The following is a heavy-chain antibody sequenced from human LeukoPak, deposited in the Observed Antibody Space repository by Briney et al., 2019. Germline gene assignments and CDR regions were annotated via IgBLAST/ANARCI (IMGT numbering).Heavy chain of an antibody. Sequence: SETLSLTCAVSGGSISSSTYYWGWIRQPPGKGLEWIGSMYYSSGNTYYNPSLKSRVTISVDTSKNQFSLKLSSVTAADTAVYYCARGRGEGRGIAMVRGVRAPSYNWFDPWGHGTQVTVSS. J-gene: IGHJ5*02. D-gene: IGHD3-10*01. CDR2: MYYSSGNT. CDR3: ARGRGEGRGIAMVRGVRAPSYNWFDP. CDR1: GGSISSSTYY. V-gene: IGHV4-39*07.